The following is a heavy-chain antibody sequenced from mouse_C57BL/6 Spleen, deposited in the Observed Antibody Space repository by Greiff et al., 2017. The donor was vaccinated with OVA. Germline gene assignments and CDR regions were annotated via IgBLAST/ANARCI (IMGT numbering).Heavy chain of an antibody. Sequence: VQLQQSGPELVKPGASVKISCKASGYTFTDYYMNWVKQSHGKSLEWIGDINPNNGGTSYNQKFKGKATLTVDKSSSTAYMELRSLTSEDSAVYYCARGVGNYVYFDYWGQGTTLTVSS. J-gene: IGHJ2*01. CDR2: INPNNGGT. CDR1: GYTFTDYY. D-gene: IGHD2-1*01. CDR3: ARGVGNYVYFDY. V-gene: IGHV1-26*01.